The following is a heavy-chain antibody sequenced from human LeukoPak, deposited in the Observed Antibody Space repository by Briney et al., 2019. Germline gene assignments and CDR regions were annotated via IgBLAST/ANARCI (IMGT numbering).Heavy chain of an antibody. V-gene: IGHV3-74*01. CDR1: GFTFSDHY. CDR3: ATNYYGSGPDH. CDR2: IKSDGSST. D-gene: IGHD3-10*01. J-gene: IGHJ4*02. Sequence: PGGSLRLSCATSGFTFSDHYMDWVRQAPGKGLVWVSRIKSDGSSTTYADSVKGRFTISRDNAKNTLYLQMNSLRAEDTAVYYCATNYYGSGPDHWGQGTLVTVSS.